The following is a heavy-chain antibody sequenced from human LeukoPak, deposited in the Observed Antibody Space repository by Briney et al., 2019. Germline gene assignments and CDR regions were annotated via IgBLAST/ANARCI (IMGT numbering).Heavy chain of an antibody. Sequence: GGSLRLSRAASGFTFSRYAMSWVRPAPGKGLEWVSAISDSGGSTYYADSVKGRFTISRDNSKNTLYLQMNSLRAEDTAVYYCAKGTTVVQEDYWGQGTLVTVSS. CDR2: ISDSGGST. CDR1: GFTFSRYA. J-gene: IGHJ4*02. CDR3: AKGTTVVQEDY. D-gene: IGHD4-23*01. V-gene: IGHV3-23*01.